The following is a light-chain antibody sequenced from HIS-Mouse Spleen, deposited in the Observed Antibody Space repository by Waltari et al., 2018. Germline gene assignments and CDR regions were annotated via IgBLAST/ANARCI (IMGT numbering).Light chain of an antibody. CDR3: EQLNSYPPT. CDR2: ASA. CDR1: QGISSY. J-gene: IGKJ1*01. V-gene: IGKV1-9*01. Sequence: DIHFTQSPSFLSASVGDRVTITCRASQGISSYLAWYQQKPEKAPKLLIYASATVQGGVPSSSSGSRSGTEFTLQISSLRPEDVATYYCEQLNSYPPTVGQGTKVEIK.